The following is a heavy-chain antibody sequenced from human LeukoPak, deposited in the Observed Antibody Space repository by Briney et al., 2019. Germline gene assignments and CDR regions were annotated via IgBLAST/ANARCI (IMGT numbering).Heavy chain of an antibody. CDR2: ISYDGSNK. D-gene: IGHD1-26*01. CDR1: GFTFSSYA. J-gene: IGHJ3*02. Sequence: GGSLRLSCAASGFTFSSYAMHWVRQAPGKGLEWVAVISYDGSNKYYADSVKGRFTISRDNSKNTLYLQMNSLRAEDTAVYYCARDGQWEPDAFDIWGQGTMVTVSS. CDR3: ARDGQWEPDAFDI. V-gene: IGHV3-30-3*01.